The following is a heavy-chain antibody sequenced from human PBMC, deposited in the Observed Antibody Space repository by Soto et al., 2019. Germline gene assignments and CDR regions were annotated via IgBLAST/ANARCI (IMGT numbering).Heavy chain of an antibody. V-gene: IGHV6-1*01. D-gene: IGHD6-19*01. Sequence: SQTLSLTCAISGDSVSSNSAAWNWIRQSPSRGLEWLGRTYYRSKWYNDYAVSVKSRITINPDTSKNQFSLQLNSVTPEDTAVYYCARDPAYSSGPSYYYGMDVWGQGTTVTVSS. CDR3: ARDPAYSSGPSYYYGMDV. CDR2: TYYRSKWYN. CDR1: GDSVSSNSAA. J-gene: IGHJ6*02.